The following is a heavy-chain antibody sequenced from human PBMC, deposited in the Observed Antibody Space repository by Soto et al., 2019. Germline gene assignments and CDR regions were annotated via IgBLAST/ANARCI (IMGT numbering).Heavy chain of an antibody. CDR3: AVGGAGDKYFYYYVGG. D-gene: IGHD4-17*01. J-gene: IGHJ6*03. V-gene: IGHV1-58*02. CDR1: GFTFTSSA. CDR2: IVVGSGNT. Sequence: SVKVCSKASGFTFTSSAMQWVRQARGQRLEWIGWIVVGSGNTNCAQKFQERVTITRDMSTSTAYMELSSLRSEDTAVYYCAVGGAGDKYFYYYVGGWGKGARVT.